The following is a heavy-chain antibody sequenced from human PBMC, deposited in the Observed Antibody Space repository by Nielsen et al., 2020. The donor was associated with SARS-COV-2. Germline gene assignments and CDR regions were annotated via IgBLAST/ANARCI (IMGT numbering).Heavy chain of an antibody. CDR3: TTGGITMVRGVMQY. CDR2: IKSKVDGGTT. D-gene: IGHD3-10*01. J-gene: IGHJ1*01. CDR1: GFTFSKPW. V-gene: IGHV3-15*01. Sequence: ESPKNPRATPGFTFSKPWMKRVRQAPRKGVEWVGRIKSKVDGGTTDYAGPVKGRFTISRDDSKNTLYLQMNSLKTEDTAVYYCTTGGITMVRGVMQYWGQGTLVTVSP.